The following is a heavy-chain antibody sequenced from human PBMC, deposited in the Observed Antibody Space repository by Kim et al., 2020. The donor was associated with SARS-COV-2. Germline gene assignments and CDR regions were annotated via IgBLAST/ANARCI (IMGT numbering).Heavy chain of an antibody. J-gene: IGHJ6*02. V-gene: IGHV7-4-1*02. CDR3: AREIVVVPAAIGDYYYYGMDV. D-gene: IGHD2-2*01. CDR2: INTNTGNP. CDR1: GYTFTSYA. Sequence: ASVKVSCKASGYTFTSYAMNWVRQAPGQGLEWMGWINTNTGNPTYAQGFTGRFVFSLDTSVSTAYLQISSLKAEDTAVYYCAREIVVVPAAIGDYYYYGMDVWGHGTTVTVSS.